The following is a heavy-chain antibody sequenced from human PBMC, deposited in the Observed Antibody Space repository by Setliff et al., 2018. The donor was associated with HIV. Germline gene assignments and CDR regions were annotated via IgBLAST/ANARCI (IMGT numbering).Heavy chain of an antibody. V-gene: IGHV4-39*01. D-gene: IGHD3-3*01. Sequence: SETLSLTCTVSGGSFTSRSYYWGWIRQPPGKGLEWIGSIFYSGITYYNPSLKSRVTISVDTSKNQFSLNLTSVTAADTAVYYCARSKTFYDFWGGFYTHGAFKIWGLGTMVTVSS. CDR2: IFYSGIT. J-gene: IGHJ3*02. CDR1: GGSFTSRSYY. CDR3: ARSKTFYDFWGGFYTHGAFKI.